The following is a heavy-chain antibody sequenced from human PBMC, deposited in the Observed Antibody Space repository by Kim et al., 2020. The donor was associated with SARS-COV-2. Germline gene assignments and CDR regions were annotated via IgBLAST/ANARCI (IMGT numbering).Heavy chain of an antibody. Sequence: PSFQGQVTISADKSISTAYLQWSSLKASDTAMYYCARSVYSSSWYFFFDYWGQGTLVTVSS. J-gene: IGHJ4*02. CDR3: ARSVYSSSWYFFFDY. V-gene: IGHV5-51*01. D-gene: IGHD6-13*01.